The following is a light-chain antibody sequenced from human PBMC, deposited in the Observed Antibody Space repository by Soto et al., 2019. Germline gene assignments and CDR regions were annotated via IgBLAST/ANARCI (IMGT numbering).Light chain of an antibody. CDR1: SSDVGDYNY. Sequence: QSALTQPASGSGSPGQSITISCTGTSSDVGDYNYVSWYQQHPGKAPKLMIYDVSNRPSGVSNRFSGSKSGNTASLTISGLQAEDEADYYCSSYTSSSTPYVFGTGTKVTVL. V-gene: IGLV2-14*01. CDR2: DVS. J-gene: IGLJ1*01. CDR3: SSYTSSSTPYV.